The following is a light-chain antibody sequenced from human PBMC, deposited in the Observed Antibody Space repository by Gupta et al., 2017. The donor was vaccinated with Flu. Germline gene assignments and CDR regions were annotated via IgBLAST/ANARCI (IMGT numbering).Light chain of an antibody. Sequence: QSALTQPASVSGSPGQSITISCSGTSNHYVSWYQNHPGKVPKLLIYDVFTRPARVSDRFSGSKSGGTPSLTISGLRAEDEADYYCSSDTGAFVLFGGGTRLTVL. CDR1: SNHY. V-gene: IGLV2-14*01. CDR2: DVF. J-gene: IGLJ2*01. CDR3: SSDTGAFVL.